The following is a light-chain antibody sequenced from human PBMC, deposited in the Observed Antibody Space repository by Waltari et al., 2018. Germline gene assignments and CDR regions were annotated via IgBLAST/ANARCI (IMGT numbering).Light chain of an antibody. Sequence: IVLTQSPGTMSLSQGDRASLSCKASQRLGKNYVAWYQHKPGQAPRHVIYGASIRAAGIPDRFRGSGSGTDFTLTISRLEPEDFAVYYCQQYASSVLYTFGQGTKLEIK. J-gene: IGKJ2*01. V-gene: IGKV3-20*01. CDR3: QQYASSVLYT. CDR2: GAS. CDR1: QRLGKNY.